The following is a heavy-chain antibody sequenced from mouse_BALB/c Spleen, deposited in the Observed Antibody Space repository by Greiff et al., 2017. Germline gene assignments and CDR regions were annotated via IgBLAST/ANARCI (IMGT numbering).Heavy chain of an antibody. CDR2: IDPENGDT. Sequence: EVQLQQSGAELVRSGASVNLSCTASGFNIKDYYMHWVKQRPEQGLEWIGWIDPENGDTEYAPKFQGKATMTADTSSNTAYLQLSSLTSEDTAVYYCNGGNYDYWGQGTTLTVAS. V-gene: IGHV14-4*02. CDR1: GFNIKDYY. CDR3: NGGNYDY. D-gene: IGHD2-1*01. J-gene: IGHJ2*01.